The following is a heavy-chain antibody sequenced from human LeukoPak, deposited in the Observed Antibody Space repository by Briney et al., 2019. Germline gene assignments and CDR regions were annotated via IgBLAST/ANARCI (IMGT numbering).Heavy chain of an antibody. CDR1: GFTFSSYA. V-gene: IGHV3-23*01. D-gene: IGHD1-1*01. Sequence: PGGSLRLSCAASGFTFSSYAMSWVRQAPGKGLEGVSHISGRGGSTYYADSVKGRFTISRDNSKNTLYLQMNSLRAEDTAVYYCAKDLEGIATTRYYFDYWGQGTLVTVSS. J-gene: IGHJ4*02. CDR2: ISGRGGST. CDR3: AKDLEGIATTRYYFDY.